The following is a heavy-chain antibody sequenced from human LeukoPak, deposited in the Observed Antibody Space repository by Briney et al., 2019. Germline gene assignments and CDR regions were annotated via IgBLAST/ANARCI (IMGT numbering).Heavy chain of an antibody. Sequence: GGSLRLSCAASGFTFSSYWMSWVRQAPGKGLEWVSSISSSSNFIYYADSVKGRFKISRDNAKNSLFMQMTSLRAEDTAVYYCVYYLVGAKRSFDYWGQGTLVTVSS. D-gene: IGHD1-26*01. CDR2: ISSSSNFI. CDR3: VYYLVGAKRSFDY. V-gene: IGHV3-21*01. J-gene: IGHJ4*02. CDR1: GFTFSSYW.